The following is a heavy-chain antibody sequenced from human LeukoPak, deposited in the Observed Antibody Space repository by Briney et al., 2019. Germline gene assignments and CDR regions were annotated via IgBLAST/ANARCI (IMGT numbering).Heavy chain of an antibody. CDR1: GFTFSSYA. D-gene: IGHD1-26*01. J-gene: IGHJ4*02. CDR2: ISYDGSNK. V-gene: IGHV3-30*04. CDR3: ARDRGREPSYFDY. Sequence: PGGSLRLSCAASGFTFSSYAMHWVRQAPGKGLEWVAVISYDGSNKYYADSVKGRFTISRDNSKNTLYLQMNSLRAEDTAVYYCARDRGREPSYFDYWGQGTLVTVSS.